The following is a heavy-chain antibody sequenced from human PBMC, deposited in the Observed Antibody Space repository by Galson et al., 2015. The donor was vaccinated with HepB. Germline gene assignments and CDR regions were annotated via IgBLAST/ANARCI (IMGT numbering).Heavy chain of an antibody. J-gene: IGHJ4*02. D-gene: IGHD3-3*01. CDR3: ARDLFFLPTDYDCWSGYDY. Sequence: SLRLSCEASGFTFSSYWMSWVRQAPGKGLEWVGSIKQDGGDEYYVDSVKGRFTITRDNATNSLYLQMNSLRAEDTAVYYCARDLFFLPTDYDCWSGYDYWGQGTLVTVSS. CDR1: GFTFSSYW. CDR2: IKQDGGDE. V-gene: IGHV3-7*01.